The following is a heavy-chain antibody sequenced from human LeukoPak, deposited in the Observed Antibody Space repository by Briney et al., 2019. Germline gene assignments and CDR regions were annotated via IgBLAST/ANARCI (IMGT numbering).Heavy chain of an antibody. Sequence: PGGSLRLSCAASGFTFISYSMNWVRQAPGKGLEWVSSISSSSYIYYADSVKGRFTISRGNAKNSLYLQMNSLRAEDTAEYYCARAYQWLLDYWGQGTLVTVYS. CDR3: ARAYQWLLDY. V-gene: IGHV3-21*01. J-gene: IGHJ4*02. CDR2: ISSSSYI. CDR1: GFTFISYS. D-gene: IGHD5-12*01.